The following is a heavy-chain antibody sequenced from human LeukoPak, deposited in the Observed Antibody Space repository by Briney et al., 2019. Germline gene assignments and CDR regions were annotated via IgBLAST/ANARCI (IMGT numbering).Heavy chain of an antibody. V-gene: IGHV3-7*01. CDR3: ARYSGGPGDPGGFDS. Sequence: GGSLRLSCTASGFTFTSNWMSWVRQAPGKGLEWLASIRQDGGDKHYVDSMRGRFTISRDNAKNSVYLQMNSLRVEDTARYYCARYSGGPGDPGGFDSWGQGTLVTVSS. CDR2: IRQDGGDK. CDR1: GFTFTSNW. J-gene: IGHJ4*02. D-gene: IGHD2-21*01.